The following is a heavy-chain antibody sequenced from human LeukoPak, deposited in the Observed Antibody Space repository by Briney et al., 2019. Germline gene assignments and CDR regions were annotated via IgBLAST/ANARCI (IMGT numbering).Heavy chain of an antibody. CDR1: GGSFSGYY. J-gene: IGHJ5*02. D-gene: IGHD2-2*01. CDR2: INHSGST. V-gene: IGHV4-34*01. CDR3: ARGSGYCSRTSCPS. Sequence: SETVSLTCAVYGGSFSGYYWSWIRQPPGKGLEWIGEINHSGSTNYNPSLKSRVTISVDTSKNQFSLKVRSVTAADTAVYYCARGSGYCSRTSCPSWGQGTLVTVSS.